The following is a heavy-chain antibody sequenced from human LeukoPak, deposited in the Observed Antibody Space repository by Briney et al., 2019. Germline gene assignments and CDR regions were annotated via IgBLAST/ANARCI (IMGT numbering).Heavy chain of an antibody. Sequence: GGSLRLSCAASGFTVSSNYMSWVRQALGKGLEWVSVIYSGGSTYYADSVKGRFTISRDNSKNTLYLQMNSLRAEDTAVYYCAKDMRYCSGGSCLPTHLDYWGQGTLVTVSS. CDR1: GFTVSSNY. V-gene: IGHV3-53*05. CDR2: IYSGGST. CDR3: AKDMRYCSGGSCLPTHLDY. J-gene: IGHJ4*02. D-gene: IGHD2-15*01.